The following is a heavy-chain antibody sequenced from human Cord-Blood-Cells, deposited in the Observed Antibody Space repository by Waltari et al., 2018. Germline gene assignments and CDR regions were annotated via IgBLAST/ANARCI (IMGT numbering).Heavy chain of an antibody. CDR2: ISGSGGST. CDR1: GFTFRSHA. CDR3: AKDHAPTGTADY. V-gene: IGHV3-23*01. Sequence: EVQLLASGGGLVHPGGSLRLSCAASGFTFRSHAMRWSSQAPGKGLEWVSAISGSGGSTYYADSVKGRFTISRDKSKNTLYLQMNSLRAEDTAVYYCAKDHAPTGTADYWGQGTLVTVSS. J-gene: IGHJ4*02. D-gene: IGHD1-1*01.